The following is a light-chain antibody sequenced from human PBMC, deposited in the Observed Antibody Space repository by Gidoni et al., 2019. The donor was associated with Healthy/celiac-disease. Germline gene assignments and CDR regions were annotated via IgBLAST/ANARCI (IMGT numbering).Light chain of an antibody. V-gene: IGKV3-11*01. CDR1: QSVSSY. Sequence: VLPQSPATLSLSPGERATLSCRASQSVSSYLAWYQQKPGKAPKLLIYDASNRATGIPARFSGSGSGTDFTLTISSLEPEDFAVYYCQQRSNWPRYTFGQGTKLEIK. CDR3: QQRSNWPRYT. CDR2: DAS. J-gene: IGKJ2*01.